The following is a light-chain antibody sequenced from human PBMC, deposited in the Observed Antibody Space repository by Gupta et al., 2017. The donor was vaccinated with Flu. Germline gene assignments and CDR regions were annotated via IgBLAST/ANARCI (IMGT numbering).Light chain of an antibody. V-gene: IGKV3-11*01. CDR2: DAS. CDR3: QQGGEWPGT. J-gene: IGKJ1*01. Sequence: DIVLTQSPATLSLSRGERATLSCRASQSVGSYLAWYQQKPGQAPRLLIHDASSRATGIPASFSGSGSATDFTLSISSLEPEDFAVYYCQQGGEWPGTFGQGTKVEIK. CDR1: QSVGSY.